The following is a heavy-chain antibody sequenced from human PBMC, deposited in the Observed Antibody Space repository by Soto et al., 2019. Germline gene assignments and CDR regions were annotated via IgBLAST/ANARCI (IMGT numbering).Heavy chain of an antibody. Sequence: ASVKVSCKASGYTFTSYGISWVRQAPGQGLEWMGWISAYNGNTNYAQKLQGRVTMTTDTSTSTAYMELRSLRSDDTAVYYCAREPDELRYFDWLPAYYYYGMDVWGQGTTVTVSS. V-gene: IGHV1-18*01. CDR3: AREPDELRYFDWLPAYYYYGMDV. CDR1: GYTFTSYG. CDR2: ISAYNGNT. D-gene: IGHD3-9*01. J-gene: IGHJ6*02.